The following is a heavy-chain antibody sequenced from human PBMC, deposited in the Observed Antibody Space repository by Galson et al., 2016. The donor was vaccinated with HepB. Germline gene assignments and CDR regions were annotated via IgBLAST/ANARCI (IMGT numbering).Heavy chain of an antibody. CDR2: IYPADSDT. Sequence: QSGAEVTMPGESLKISCETSGYNFNKFWIAWVRRMPGKGLEWMGLIYPADSDTKYNPSFQGQVTISADKSIRTAYLEWSSLKAPDTAMYYCARWGGYCSKGVCYYHGIDVWGQGTTVTVSS. CDR3: ARWGGYCSKGVCYYHGIDV. V-gene: IGHV5-51*01. D-gene: IGHD2-8*01. J-gene: IGHJ6*02. CDR1: GYNFNKFW.